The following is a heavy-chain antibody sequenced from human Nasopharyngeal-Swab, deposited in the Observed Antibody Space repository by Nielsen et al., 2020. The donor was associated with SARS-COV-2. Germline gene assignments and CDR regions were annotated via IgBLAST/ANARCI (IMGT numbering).Heavy chain of an antibody. CDR3: ARDYYSYGQYYYYYMDV. V-gene: IGHV1-3*01. J-gene: IGHJ6*03. D-gene: IGHD5-18*01. CDR1: GYTFTSYA. CDR2: INAGNGNT. Sequence: ASVKVSCKASGYTFTSYAMHWVRQAPGQRLEWMGWINAGNGNTKYSQKFQGRVTITRDTSASTAYMELSNLRSEDTAVYYCARDYYSYGQYYYYYMDVWGKGTTVTVSS.